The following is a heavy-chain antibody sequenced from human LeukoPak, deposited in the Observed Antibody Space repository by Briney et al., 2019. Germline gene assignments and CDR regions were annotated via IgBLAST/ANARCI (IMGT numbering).Heavy chain of an antibody. D-gene: IGHD6-6*01. Sequence: SETLSLTCTVSGGSISSYYWSWIRQPPGKGLEWIGYIYDSGSTNYNPSLKSRVTISVDTSENQFSLHLNSVTPEDTAVYYCARESGSYSSSYRFDSWGQGTLVTVSS. J-gene: IGHJ4*02. CDR3: ARESGSYSSSYRFDS. V-gene: IGHV4-59*12. CDR2: IYDSGST. CDR1: GGSISSYY.